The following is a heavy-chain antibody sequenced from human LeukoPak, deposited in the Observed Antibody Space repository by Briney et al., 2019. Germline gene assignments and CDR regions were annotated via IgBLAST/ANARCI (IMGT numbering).Heavy chain of an antibody. J-gene: IGHJ4*02. CDR1: GFTFSTYE. V-gene: IGHV3-48*03. D-gene: IGHD2-2*01. CDR2: ISSSGSTI. Sequence: GGSLRLSCAASGFTFSTYEMNWVRQAPGKGLEWVSYISSSGSTIYYADSVKGRVTISGDNAKNSLYLQMNSLRAEDTAVYYCARRYCSSTSCLLDYWGQGTLVTVSS. CDR3: ARRYCSSTSCLLDY.